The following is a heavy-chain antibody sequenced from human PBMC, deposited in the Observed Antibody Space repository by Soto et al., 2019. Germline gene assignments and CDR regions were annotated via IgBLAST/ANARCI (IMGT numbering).Heavy chain of an antibody. CDR2: ISAYNGNT. CDR1: GYTFTSYG. Sequence: QVPLVQSGAEVKKPGASVKVSCQASGYTFTSYGISWVRQAPGQGLEWMGWISAYNGNTNYAQKLQGRVTMTTDTSTSTAYMELRSLRSDDTAVYYCARASKQWLHGYDAFDIWGQGTMVTVSS. CDR3: ARASKQWLHGYDAFDI. D-gene: IGHD6-19*01. J-gene: IGHJ3*02. V-gene: IGHV1-18*01.